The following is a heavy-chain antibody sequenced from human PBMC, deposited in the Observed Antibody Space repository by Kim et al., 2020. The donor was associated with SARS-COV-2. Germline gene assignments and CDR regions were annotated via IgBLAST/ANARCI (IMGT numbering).Heavy chain of an antibody. CDR2: VSASGTTM. Sequence: GGSLRLSCAASGFTFSSYEMTWVRQAPGKGLEWVSYVSASGTTMYYADSVRGRFIISRDNARDSLYLQMNSLRAEDTAVYYCARRRRADAFDIWGLGTMV. J-gene: IGHJ3*02. CDR3: ARRRRADAFDI. CDR1: GFTFSSYE. V-gene: IGHV3-48*03.